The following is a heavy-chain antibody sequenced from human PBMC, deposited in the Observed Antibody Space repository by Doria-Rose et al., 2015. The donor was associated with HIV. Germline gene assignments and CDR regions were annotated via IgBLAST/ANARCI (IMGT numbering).Heavy chain of an antibody. CDR1: GVSLSSPGMG. CDR2: TYSDDER. Sequence: SGPVLVKPTETLTLTCTVSGVSLSSPGMGVSWIRQPPGKALEWLANTYSDDERSYNTSLRSRLTISRGTSKSQVVLTMTYMDPVDTATYYCARIKSSRWYHKYYFDFWGQGTLVIVSA. J-gene: IGHJ4*02. CDR3: ARIKSSRWYHKYYFDF. V-gene: IGHV2-26*01. D-gene: IGHD6-13*01.